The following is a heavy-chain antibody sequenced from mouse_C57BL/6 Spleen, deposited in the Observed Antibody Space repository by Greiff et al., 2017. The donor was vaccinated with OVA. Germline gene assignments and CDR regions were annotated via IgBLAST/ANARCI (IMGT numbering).Heavy chain of an antibody. D-gene: IGHD2-4*01. CDR2: IYPGDGDT. Sequence: VKLMESGPELVKPGASVKISCKASGYAFSSSWMNWVKQRPGKGLEWIGRIYPGDGDTNYNGKFKGKATLTADKSSSTAYMQLSSLTSEDSAVYFCARHDYDEGAYWGQGTLVTVSA. CDR3: ARHDYDEGAY. V-gene: IGHV1-82*01. J-gene: IGHJ3*01. CDR1: GYAFSSSW.